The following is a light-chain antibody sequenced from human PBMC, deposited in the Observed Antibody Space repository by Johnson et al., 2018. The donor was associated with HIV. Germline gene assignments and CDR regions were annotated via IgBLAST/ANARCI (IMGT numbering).Light chain of an antibody. CDR2: KNN. V-gene: IGLV1-51*02. CDR3: GTWENSLCATYV. Sequence: QPVLTQPPSVSAAPGQRVTISCSGASSTFGNSYISWYQLLPGSPPKLLVFKNNERPSGIPDRFSGSKSGTSATLGITGLQTGDEAEYFCGTWENSLCATYVFVTGTKVTVL. J-gene: IGLJ1*01. CDR1: SSTFGNSY.